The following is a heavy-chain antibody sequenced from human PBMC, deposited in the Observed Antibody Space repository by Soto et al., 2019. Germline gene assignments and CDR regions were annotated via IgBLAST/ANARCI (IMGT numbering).Heavy chain of an antibody. V-gene: IGHV4-31*03. D-gene: IGHD7-27*01. CDR3: ARDSPELTGENWFDP. CDR1: GGSISSGGYY. Sequence: PSETLSLTCTVSGGSISSGGYYWSWIRQHPGKGLEWIGYIYYSGSTYYNPSLKSRVTISVDTSKNQFSLKLSSVTAADTAVYYCARDSPELTGENWFDPWGQGTLVTVSS. J-gene: IGHJ5*02. CDR2: IYYSGST.